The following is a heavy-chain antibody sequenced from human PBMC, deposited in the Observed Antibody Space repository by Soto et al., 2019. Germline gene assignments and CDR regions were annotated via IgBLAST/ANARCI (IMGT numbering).Heavy chain of an antibody. Sequence: WGSLRLSCAASGFTFSSYAMSCVRQAPGKGLEWVSAISGSGGSTYYADSVKGRFTISRDNSKNTLYLQMNSLRAEDTAVYYCAKARLLWFGAGFDYWGQGTLVTVSS. V-gene: IGHV3-23*01. CDR2: ISGSGGST. CDR3: AKARLLWFGAGFDY. D-gene: IGHD3-10*01. CDR1: GFTFSSYA. J-gene: IGHJ4*02.